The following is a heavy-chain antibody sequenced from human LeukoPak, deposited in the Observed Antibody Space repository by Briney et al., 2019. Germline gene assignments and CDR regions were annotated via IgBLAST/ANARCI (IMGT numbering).Heavy chain of an antibody. CDR1: GFTFSDSF. Sequence: GGSLRLSCAASGFTFSDSFMSWVRQAPGKGLEWVGRSRNKADSYTAEYAASVKGRFTISRDEPKNSLYLQISSLETEDAAVYYCATSSWYRLAYRGQGSLVTVSS. D-gene: IGHD6-13*01. CDR3: ATSSWYRLAY. V-gene: IGHV3-72*01. J-gene: IGHJ4*02. CDR2: SRNKADSYTA.